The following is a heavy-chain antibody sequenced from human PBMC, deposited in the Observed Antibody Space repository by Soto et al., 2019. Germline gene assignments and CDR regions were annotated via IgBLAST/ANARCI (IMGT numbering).Heavy chain of an antibody. Sequence: LRLSCAASGCTFSSYAMSCVCQAAGRGLHWMRAMSGVAGSTYYADSLKSRFTISTDNTKNTLYLQMNSLRAEDTAVYYCAEGGGRTPTVHTAWGQGTLVTVSS. CDR1: GCTFSSYA. D-gene: IGHD5-18*01. CDR2: MSGVAGST. CDR3: AEGGGRTPTVHTA. J-gene: IGHJ4*02. V-gene: IGHV3-23*01.